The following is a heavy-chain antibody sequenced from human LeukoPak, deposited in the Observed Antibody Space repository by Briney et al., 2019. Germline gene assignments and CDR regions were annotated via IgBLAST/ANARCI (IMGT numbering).Heavy chain of an antibody. CDR2: ITHSGST. CDR1: GVSFSGYY. CDR3: ASRDTATGLG. D-gene: IGHD5-18*01. J-gene: IGHJ4*02. V-gene: IGHV4-34*01. Sequence: SETLSLTCAVYGVSFSGYYWSWIRQPPGKGLEWIGEITHSGSTNYNPSLKSRVTISVDTSKNQFSLKLSSVTAADTAVYYCASRDTATGLGWGQGTLVTVSS.